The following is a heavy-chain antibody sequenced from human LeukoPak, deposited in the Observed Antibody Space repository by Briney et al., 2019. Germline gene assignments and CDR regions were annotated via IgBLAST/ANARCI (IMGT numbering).Heavy chain of an antibody. V-gene: IGHV3-33*01. CDR2: IWYDGSNK. CDR1: GFTFSSDG. CDR3: ARDASSGYYFDY. Sequence: GGSLRLSCAASGFTFSSDGMRWVRQAPGKGLEWVAVIWYDGSNKYYADSVKGRFTISRDNSKNTLYLQMNSLRAEDTAVYYCARDASSGYYFDYWGQGTLVTVSS. D-gene: IGHD3-22*01. J-gene: IGHJ4*02.